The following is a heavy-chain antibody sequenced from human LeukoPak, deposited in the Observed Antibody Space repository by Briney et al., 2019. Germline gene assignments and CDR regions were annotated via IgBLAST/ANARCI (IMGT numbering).Heavy chain of an antibody. CDR1: GGSISSSNW. J-gene: IGHJ3*02. Sequence: SGTLSLTCAVSGGSISSSNWWSWVRPPPGKGLEWIGEIYHSGSTNYNPSLKSRVTISVDKSKNQFSLKLSSVTAADTAVYYCARVRAAAANDAFDIWGQGTMVTVSS. CDR3: ARVRAAAANDAFDI. CDR2: IYHSGST. D-gene: IGHD6-13*01. V-gene: IGHV4-4*02.